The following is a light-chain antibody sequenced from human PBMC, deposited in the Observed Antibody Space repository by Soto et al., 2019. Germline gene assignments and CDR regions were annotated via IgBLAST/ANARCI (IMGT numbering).Light chain of an antibody. Sequence: DIQMTQSPTSLSASVGDRVTITCRAIQGIRNFVAWYQQKPGKAPKLLIYAASTLQSGVPSRFSGSGSGTDFTLTINSLQPEDVATYSCQQYSSVPVFGPGTKVEIK. CDR1: QGIRNF. CDR2: AAS. J-gene: IGKJ3*01. CDR3: QQYSSVPV. V-gene: IGKV1-27*01.